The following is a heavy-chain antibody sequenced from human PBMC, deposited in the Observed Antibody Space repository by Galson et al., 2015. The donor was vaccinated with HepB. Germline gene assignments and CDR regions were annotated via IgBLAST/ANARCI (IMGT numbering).Heavy chain of an antibody. CDR3: ARTPSSMVRGLGGMDV. D-gene: IGHD3-10*01. Sequence: SVKVSCKASGYTFTSYGISWARQAPGQGLEWMGWISAYNGNTNYAQKLQGRVTMTTDTSTSTAYMELRSLRSDDTAVYYCARTPSSMVRGLGGMDVWGQGTTVTVSS. CDR2: ISAYNGNT. J-gene: IGHJ6*02. V-gene: IGHV1-18*01. CDR1: GYTFTSYG.